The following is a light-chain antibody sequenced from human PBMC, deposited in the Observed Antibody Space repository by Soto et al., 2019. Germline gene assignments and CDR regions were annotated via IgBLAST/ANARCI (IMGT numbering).Light chain of an antibody. CDR2: TAS. CDR1: QGISDY. CDR3: QQTYTFPWT. V-gene: IGKV1-39*01. Sequence: DIQMTQSPSSFSASVGDTFTITCLASQGISDYLSWFQHNPGEAHKLLIYTASSLQGGAPLRSSGAGSRTDLSLTISGLQPEDSATYYCQQTYTFPWTFGQGTKV. J-gene: IGKJ1*01.